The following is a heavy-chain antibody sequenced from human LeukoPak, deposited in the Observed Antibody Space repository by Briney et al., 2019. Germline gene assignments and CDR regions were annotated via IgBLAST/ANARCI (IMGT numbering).Heavy chain of an antibody. CDR2: INIGGTNT. V-gene: IGHV3-11*01. Sequence: GGSLRLSCAASGFTFIDYYMSWIRQAPGKGLEWLSYINIGGTNTHYADSVKGRFTIPRDNAKKSLYLEMNNLRAEDTAVYYCATDGAGFDTWGQGVLVTVSS. J-gene: IGHJ5*02. CDR1: GFTFIDYY. CDR3: ATDGAGFDT.